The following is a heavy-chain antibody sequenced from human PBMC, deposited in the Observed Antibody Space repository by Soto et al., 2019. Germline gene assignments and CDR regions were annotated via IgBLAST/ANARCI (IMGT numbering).Heavy chain of an antibody. CDR2: IIPIFGTA. J-gene: IGHJ1*01. CDR3: ARARGYCSGGSCYHHKIEYFQH. CDR1: GGSFSSYA. Sequence: ASVKVSCKASGGSFSSYAISWVRQAPGQGLEWMGGIIPIFGTANYAQKLQGRVTITADESTSTAYMELSSLRSEDTAVYYCARARGYCSGGSCYHHKIEYFQHWGQGTLVTVSS. D-gene: IGHD2-15*01. V-gene: IGHV1-69*13.